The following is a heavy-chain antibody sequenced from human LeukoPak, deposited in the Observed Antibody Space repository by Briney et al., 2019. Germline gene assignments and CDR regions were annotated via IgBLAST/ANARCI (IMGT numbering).Heavy chain of an antibody. D-gene: IGHD2-2*01. CDR3: AKTYCSTTRCLSWGNDY. V-gene: IGHV3-23*01. CDR1: GFPFSSYA. CDR2: ISGSGTNT. J-gene: IGHJ4*02. Sequence: GGSLRLSCAASGFPFSSYAMNWVRQAPGKGLEWVSSISGSGTNTYYADSVKGRFTISRDTSRNTLYLQMNGLRAEDTVIYYCAKTYCSTTRCLSWGNDYWGQGTLVTVSS.